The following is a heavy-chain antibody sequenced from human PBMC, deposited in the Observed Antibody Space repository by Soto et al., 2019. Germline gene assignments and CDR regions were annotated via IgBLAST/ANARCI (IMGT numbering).Heavy chain of an antibody. CDR3: ARAGSTMYRLHPHFDY. V-gene: IGHV6-1*01. CDR2: TFYRSRWYS. J-gene: IGHJ4*02. Sequence: PSQTLSLTCVISGDSVSTNSGAWNWIRQSPSRGLEWLGRTFYRSRWYSDYADSVKGRININSDTSKNQFSLQLSSVTPEDTAVYYCARAGSTMYRLHPHFDYWGQGPLVTV. CDR1: GDSVSTNSGA. D-gene: IGHD3-9*01.